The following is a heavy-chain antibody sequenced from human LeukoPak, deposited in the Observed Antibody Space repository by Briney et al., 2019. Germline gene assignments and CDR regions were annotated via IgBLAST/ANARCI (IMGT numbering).Heavy chain of an antibody. D-gene: IGHD3-3*01. CDR3: AKLESPYNYYGMDV. CDR2: IRGRGGST. CDR1: GFTFTSNA. V-gene: IGHV3-23*01. Sequence: PGGSLRLSCAAAGFTFTSNAISCVRQPPGKGLEWDSGIRGRGGSTYYADSVKGRFTLSRDKSKNTLYLQMNSLRVEDTAVYYCAKLESPYNYYGMDVWGQGTTVTVS. J-gene: IGHJ6*02.